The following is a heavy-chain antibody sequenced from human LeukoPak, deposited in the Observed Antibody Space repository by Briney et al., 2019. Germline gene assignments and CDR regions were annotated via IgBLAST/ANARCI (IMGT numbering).Heavy chain of an antibody. CDR3: ARLYYDSSGQYYFDY. CDR2: VYYSGST. V-gene: IGHV4-59*11. Sequence: PSETLSLTCTVSGDSISSHYWSWIRQPPGKGLEWIGYVYYSGSTNYNPSLKSRVTISVDTSKNQFSLKLSSVTAADAAMYYCARLYYDSSGQYYFDYWGQGTLVTDSS. D-gene: IGHD3-22*01. CDR1: GDSISSHY. J-gene: IGHJ4*02.